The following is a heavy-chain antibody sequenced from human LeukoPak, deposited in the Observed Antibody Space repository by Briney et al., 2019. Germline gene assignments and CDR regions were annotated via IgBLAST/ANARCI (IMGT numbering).Heavy chain of an antibody. Sequence: GGSLRPSCAASGFTFSSYAMSWVRQAPGKGLEWVSAISGSGGSTYYADSVKGRFTISRDNSKNTLYLQMNSLRVEDTAVYYCARDQGPVGSFDYWGQGTLVTVSS. V-gene: IGHV3-23*01. J-gene: IGHJ4*02. CDR3: ARDQGPVGSFDY. CDR1: GFTFSSYA. CDR2: ISGSGGST. D-gene: IGHD1-26*01.